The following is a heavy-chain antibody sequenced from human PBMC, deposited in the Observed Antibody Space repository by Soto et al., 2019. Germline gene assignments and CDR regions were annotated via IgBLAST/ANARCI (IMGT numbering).Heavy chain of an antibody. CDR1: GYTFTSYY. Sequence: GASVKVSCKASGYTFTSYYIHWVRQAPGQGLEWMGIFNPTGDTASYAQKLQSRVTMTRDTSTGTAYMELGSLRSEDTAVYYCARGGRIVDTGIGYYYYHAMDVWGQGTTVTVSS. J-gene: IGHJ6*02. V-gene: IGHV1-46*01. CDR3: ARGGRIVDTGIGYYYYHAMDV. CDR2: FNPTGDTA. D-gene: IGHD5-18*01.